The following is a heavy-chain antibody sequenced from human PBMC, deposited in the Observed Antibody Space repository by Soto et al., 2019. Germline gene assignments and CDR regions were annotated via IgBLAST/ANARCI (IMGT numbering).Heavy chain of an antibody. Sequence: GGSLRLSCAASGFTFSTYAMSWVRQAPGKGLEWVSVIGEGGFSTQYAASVKGRFTISRDNSKNMLYLQMNSVRSDDTAVYYCARDSITRVSSDVPGMDVWGQGTTVTVSS. J-gene: IGHJ6*02. CDR1: GFTFSTYA. CDR3: ARDSITRVSSDVPGMDV. D-gene: IGHD3-16*01. CDR2: IGEGGFST. V-gene: IGHV3-23*01.